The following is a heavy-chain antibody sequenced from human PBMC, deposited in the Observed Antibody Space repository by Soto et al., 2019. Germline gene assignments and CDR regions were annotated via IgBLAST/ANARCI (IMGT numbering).Heavy chain of an antibody. D-gene: IGHD6-6*01. J-gene: IGHJ4*02. CDR3: ARGLYTSSTSYFDY. Sequence: QVQLQESGPGLVKPSQTLSLACAVSGDSISSGGYYWSWIRQHPGKGLECVGYIYYSGSAYYNPSLKSRITISLDTSKNQFSLMLSSVTAADTAVYYCARGLYTSSTSYFDYWDQGTLVTVSS. CDR1: GDSISSGGYY. V-gene: IGHV4-31*11. CDR2: IYYSGSA.